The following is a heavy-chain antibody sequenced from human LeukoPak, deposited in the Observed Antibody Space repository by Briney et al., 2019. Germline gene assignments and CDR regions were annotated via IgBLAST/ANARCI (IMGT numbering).Heavy chain of an antibody. Sequence: PGGSLRLSCAASGFTFDDYAMHWVRQAPGKGLEWVSGISWNSGSIGYADSVKGRFTISRDNAKNSLYLQMNSLGAEDMALYYCALSSSWYLYDAFDIWGQGTMVTVSS. D-gene: IGHD6-13*01. V-gene: IGHV3-9*03. J-gene: IGHJ3*02. CDR2: ISWNSGSI. CDR3: ALSSSWYLYDAFDI. CDR1: GFTFDDYA.